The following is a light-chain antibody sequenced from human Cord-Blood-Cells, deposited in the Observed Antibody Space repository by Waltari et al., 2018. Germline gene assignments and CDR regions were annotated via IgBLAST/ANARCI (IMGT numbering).Light chain of an antibody. CDR1: RSDSSN. Sequence: EIVMTQSPATMSVSPGERATLSCRTSRSDSSNSAWYQQKPGKAPRLLSYGASTRANGIPARFSGSGSGTEFTLTISSLQSEDFAVYYCQQYNNWPRTFGQGTKVVIK. J-gene: IGKJ1*01. CDR2: GAS. V-gene: IGKV3-15*01. CDR3: QQYNNWPRT.